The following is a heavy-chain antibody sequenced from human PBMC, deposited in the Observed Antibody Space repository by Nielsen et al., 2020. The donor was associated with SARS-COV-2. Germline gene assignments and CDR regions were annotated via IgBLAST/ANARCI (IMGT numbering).Heavy chain of an antibody. CDR2: IKQDGSEK. D-gene: IGHD3-10*01. J-gene: IGHJ6*02. CDR1: GFTFSSYW. CDR3: ARGGRFGELGYGMDV. Sequence: GESLKISCAASGFTFSSYWMSWVRQAPGKGLEWVANIKQDGSEKYYVDSVKGRFTISRDNAKNSLYLQMNSLRAEDTAVYYCARGGRFGELGYGMDVWGQGTTVTVSS. V-gene: IGHV3-7*03.